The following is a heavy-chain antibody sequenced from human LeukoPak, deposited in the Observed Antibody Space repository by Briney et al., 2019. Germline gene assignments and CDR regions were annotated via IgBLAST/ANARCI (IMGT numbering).Heavy chain of an antibody. Sequence: TGGSLRLSCAASGFTFSSYGMHWVRQASGKGLEWVGRIRSKANSYATAYAASVKGRFTISRDDSKNTAYLQMNSLKTEDTAVYYCTRIDVHHYHAYVDVWGKGTTVTVSS. CDR3: TRIDVHHYHAYVDV. CDR2: IRSKANSYAT. D-gene: IGHD3-10*01. J-gene: IGHJ6*04. CDR1: GFTFSSYG. V-gene: IGHV3-73*01.